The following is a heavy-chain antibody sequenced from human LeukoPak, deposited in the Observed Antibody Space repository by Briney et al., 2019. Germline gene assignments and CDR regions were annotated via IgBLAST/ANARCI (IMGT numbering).Heavy chain of an antibody. CDR2: INWNGGST. CDR1: GFTFDDYD. J-gene: IGHJ4*02. Sequence: GGSLRLSCAASGFTFDDYDMSRVRQAPGKGLEWVSGINWNGGSTGYADSVKGRFTISRDNAKNSLYLQMNSLRAEDTALYYCARVLYGDYPFDYWGQGTLVTVSS. CDR3: ARVLYGDYPFDY. D-gene: IGHD4-17*01. V-gene: IGHV3-20*04.